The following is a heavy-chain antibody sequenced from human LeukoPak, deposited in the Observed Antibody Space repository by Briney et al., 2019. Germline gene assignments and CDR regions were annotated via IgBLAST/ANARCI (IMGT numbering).Heavy chain of an antibody. D-gene: IGHD3-16*01. Sequence: ASVKVSCKASGGTFSSYAISWVRQAPGQGLEWMGGIIPIFGTANYAQKFQGRVTITTDESTSTAYMELSSLRSDDTAVYYCARDSGGDYVWGSYGYWGQGTLVTVSS. J-gene: IGHJ4*02. V-gene: IGHV1-69*05. CDR3: ARDSGGDYVWGSYGY. CDR2: IIPIFGTA. CDR1: GGTFSSYA.